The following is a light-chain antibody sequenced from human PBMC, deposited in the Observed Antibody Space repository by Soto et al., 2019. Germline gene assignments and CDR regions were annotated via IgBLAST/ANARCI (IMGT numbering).Light chain of an antibody. J-gene: IGKJ1*01. CDR2: GAS. CDR3: QQYNNWPPDGT. CDR1: QSVSSN. Sequence: EIVMTQSPATLSVSPGERATLSCRASQSVSSNLAWYQQKPGQAPRLLIYGASTRATGIPARFSGSGSGTEFTLTINSLQSEDFAVYYCQQYNNWPPDGTFGQGTKVEIK. V-gene: IGKV3-15*01.